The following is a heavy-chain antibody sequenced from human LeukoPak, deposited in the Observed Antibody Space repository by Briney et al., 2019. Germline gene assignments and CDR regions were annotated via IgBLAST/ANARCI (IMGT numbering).Heavy chain of an antibody. J-gene: IGHJ6*04. CDR1: GFTYSSSW. CDR2: ITRDGSST. CDR3: ARDPGYESWSPFWGGMDV. Sequence: GGSLRLSCAASGFTYSSSWMHWVRQAPGKGLVWVSRITRDGSSTTYADSVKGRFATSRDNAKNTLYLQMDSLRDDDTAVYYCARDPGYESWSPFWGGMDVWGNGTTVIVSS. V-gene: IGHV3-74*01. D-gene: IGHD3-16*01.